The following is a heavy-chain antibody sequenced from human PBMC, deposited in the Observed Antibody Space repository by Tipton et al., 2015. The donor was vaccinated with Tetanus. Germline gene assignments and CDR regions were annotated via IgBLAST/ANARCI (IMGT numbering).Heavy chain of an antibody. V-gene: IGHV4-4*08. Sequence: TLSLTCTVSGDSMTRYYWSWIRQPPGKGLEWISYIFASGSTNYNPALKSRVTISMDTSKKQISLNLTSVTAADTAVYFCARRSYCTSTRCFDAFDLWGQGTRVTVSS. J-gene: IGHJ3*01. D-gene: IGHD2-8*01. CDR2: IFASGST. CDR3: ARRSYCTSTRCFDAFDL. CDR1: GDSMTRYY.